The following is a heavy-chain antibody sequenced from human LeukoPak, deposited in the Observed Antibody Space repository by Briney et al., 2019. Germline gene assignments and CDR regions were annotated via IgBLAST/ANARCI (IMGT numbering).Heavy chain of an antibody. V-gene: IGHV1-69*04. D-gene: IGHD3-22*01. CDR1: GGTFSSYA. J-gene: IGHJ4*02. CDR3: ARGYYYDSSGYFAFDY. Sequence: SVKVSCKASGGTFSSYAISWVRQAPGQGLEWMGRIIPILGIANYAQKFQGRVTITADKSTSTAYMDLSSLRSEETAVYYCARGYYYDSSGYFAFDYWGQGTLVTVSS. CDR2: IIPILGIA.